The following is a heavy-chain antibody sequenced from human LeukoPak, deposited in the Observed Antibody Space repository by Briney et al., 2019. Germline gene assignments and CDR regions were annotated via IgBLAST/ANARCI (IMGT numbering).Heavy chain of an antibody. J-gene: IGHJ3*02. Sequence: SETLSLTCAVYGGSFSGYYWSWIRQPPGKGLEWIASIHYSGSSYYNPSLKSRVTISVDTSKNQYSLKLSSVTAADTAVYYCAILYVSGWDAFDIWGQGTMVTVSS. D-gene: IGHD6-19*01. CDR1: GGSFSGYY. V-gene: IGHV4-34*01. CDR2: IHYSGSS. CDR3: AILYVSGWDAFDI.